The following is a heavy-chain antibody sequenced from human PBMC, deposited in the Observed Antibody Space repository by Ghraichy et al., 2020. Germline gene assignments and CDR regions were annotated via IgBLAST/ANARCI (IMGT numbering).Heavy chain of an antibody. CDR2: IYHSGST. CDR3: ASGISSSGWTGRAFDI. Sequence: SETLSLTCAVSGGSISSSNWWNWVRQSPGKGLEWIGEIYHSGSTNCNPSLKSRVTISVDKSKNQFSRKLSSVTAADTAMYYCASGISSSGWTGRAFDIWGQGTMVTVSS. D-gene: IGHD6-19*01. V-gene: IGHV4-4*02. J-gene: IGHJ3*02. CDR1: GGSISSSNW.